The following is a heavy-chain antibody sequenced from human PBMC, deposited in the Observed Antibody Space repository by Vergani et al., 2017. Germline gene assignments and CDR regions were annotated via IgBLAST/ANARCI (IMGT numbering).Heavy chain of an antibody. V-gene: IGHV4-4*03. Sequence: QVQLQESGPGLVKPPGTLSLTCAVSGDSISSNNCWTWVRQPPGKGLEWIGEICHTEETKYSPSPKSRVTVSADESWNLFSLRLNSGTAADTAVYYCATICYMRWGYYFDYWGQGILVTGSS. CDR3: ATICYMRWGYYFDY. J-gene: IGHJ4*02. D-gene: IGHD2-2*02. CDR2: ICHTEET. CDR1: GDSISSNNC.